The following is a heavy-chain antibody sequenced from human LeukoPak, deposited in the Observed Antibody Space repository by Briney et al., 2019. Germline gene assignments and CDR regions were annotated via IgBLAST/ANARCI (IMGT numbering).Heavy chain of an antibody. CDR1: GFTFSSYG. Sequence: PGGSLRLSCAASGFTFSSYGMHWVRQAPGKGLEWVAVVQYDGGNTFYAEAVKGRFTIYRDTSRNILYLQMDSLRAEDTARYFCARGDSGYTDTWSWGPKVIRRHYGLDVWGQGTTVTVSS. J-gene: IGHJ6*02. D-gene: IGHD2-21*01. CDR2: VQYDGGNT. V-gene: IGHV3-33*01. CDR3: ARGDSGYTDTWSWGPKVIRRHYGLDV.